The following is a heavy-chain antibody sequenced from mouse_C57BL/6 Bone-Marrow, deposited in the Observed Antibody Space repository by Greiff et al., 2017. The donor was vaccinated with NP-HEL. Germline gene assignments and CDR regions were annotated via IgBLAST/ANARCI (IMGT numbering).Heavy chain of an antibody. CDR1: GYTFTSYG. V-gene: IGHV1-81*01. CDR3: ARRGYGSSSYWYFDV. D-gene: IGHD1-1*01. J-gene: IGHJ1*03. CDR2: IYPRSGNT. Sequence: QVQLQQSGAELARPGASVKLSCKASGYTFTSYGISWVKQRTGQGLEWIGEIYPRSGNTSYNEKFKGKATLTADKSSSTAYMELRSLTSEDSAVYFCARRGYGSSSYWYFDVWGTGTTVTVSS.